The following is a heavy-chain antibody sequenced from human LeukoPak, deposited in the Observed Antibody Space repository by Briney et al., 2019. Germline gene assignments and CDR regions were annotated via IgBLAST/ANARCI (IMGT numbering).Heavy chain of an antibody. V-gene: IGHV4-61*01. CDR2: IYYSGST. Sequence: SETLSLTCTVSGGSISSSSYYWGWIRQPPGKGLEWIGYIYYSGSTNYNPSLKSRVTISVDTSKNQFSLKLSSVTAADTAVYYCAREEWETYYFDYWGQGTLVTVSS. CDR1: GGSISSSSYY. CDR3: AREEWETYYFDY. D-gene: IGHD1-26*01. J-gene: IGHJ4*02.